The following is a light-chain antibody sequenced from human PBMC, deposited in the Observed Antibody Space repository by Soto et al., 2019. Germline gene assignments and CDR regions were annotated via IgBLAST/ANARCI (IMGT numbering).Light chain of an antibody. Sequence: QSVLTQPASVSGSPGQSITISCTGASSDVGNYNYVSWYQQHPGKAPKLIIYDVSNRPSGVSNRFSGSKSGNTASLTISGLQAEDEDDYYCSSYTSSTTLYVFGTGTKVTVL. CDR2: DVS. CDR3: SSYTSSTTLYV. V-gene: IGLV2-14*03. CDR1: SSDVGNYNY. J-gene: IGLJ1*01.